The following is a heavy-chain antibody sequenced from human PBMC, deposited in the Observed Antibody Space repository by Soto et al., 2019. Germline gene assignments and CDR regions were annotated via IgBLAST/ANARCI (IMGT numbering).Heavy chain of an antibody. CDR3: ARGHYGDFGYGMDV. CDR1: GGSISSGGYS. CDR2: IYDSGFT. Sequence: QLQLQESGSGLVKPSQTLSLTCAVSGGSISSGGYSWSWIRQPPGKGLEWIGYIYDSGFTYYNPSIKCRVTKTVDRSKNQFSLKLSSVTAAATSVYYCARGHYGDFGYGMDVWGQGTTVTVSS. D-gene: IGHD4-17*01. V-gene: IGHV4-30-2*01. J-gene: IGHJ6*02.